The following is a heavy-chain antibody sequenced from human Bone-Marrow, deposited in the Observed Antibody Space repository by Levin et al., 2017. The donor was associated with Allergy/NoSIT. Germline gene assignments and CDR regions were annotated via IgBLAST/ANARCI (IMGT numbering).Heavy chain of an antibody. J-gene: IGHJ3*02. Sequence: GGSLRLSCAASGFTLSSYEMNWVRRAPGKGLEWVSYINGGNTIHHADSVKGRFTISRDNAKNSLYLQMDNLRAEDTAVYYCARAPPNYGSGDEAFDIWGQGTMVTVSS. D-gene: IGHD3-10*01. V-gene: IGHV3-48*03. CDR2: INGGNTI. CDR3: ARAPPNYGSGDEAFDI. CDR1: GFTLSSYE.